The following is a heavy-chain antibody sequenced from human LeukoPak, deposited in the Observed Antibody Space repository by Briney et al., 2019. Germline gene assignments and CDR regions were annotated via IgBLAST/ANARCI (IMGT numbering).Heavy chain of an antibody. V-gene: IGHV3-23*01. D-gene: IGHD6-19*01. Sequence: GGSLRLSCAAPGFTFSSYAMSWVRQAPGKGLEWVSAISGSGGRTHYADSVKGRFTISRDNSKNTLYLQMNSLRAEDTAVYYCAKDRRRIAVAGISPFDYWGQGTLVTVSS. CDR3: AKDRRRIAVAGISPFDY. CDR1: GFTFSSYA. J-gene: IGHJ4*02. CDR2: ISGSGGRT.